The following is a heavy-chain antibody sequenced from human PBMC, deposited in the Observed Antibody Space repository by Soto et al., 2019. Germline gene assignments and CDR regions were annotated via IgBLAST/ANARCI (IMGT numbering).Heavy chain of an antibody. CDR3: ARALRAGGGKLRFLEWARPHAFDI. D-gene: IGHD3-3*01. J-gene: IGHJ3*02. CDR2: ISSSSSYI. V-gene: IGHV3-21*01. CDR1: GFTFSSYS. Sequence: GGSLRLSCAASGFTFSSYSMNWVRQAPGKGLEWVSSISSSSSYIYYADSVKGRFTISRDNAKNSLYLQMNSLRAEDTAVYYCARALRAGGGKLRFLEWARPHAFDIWGQGTMVTVSS.